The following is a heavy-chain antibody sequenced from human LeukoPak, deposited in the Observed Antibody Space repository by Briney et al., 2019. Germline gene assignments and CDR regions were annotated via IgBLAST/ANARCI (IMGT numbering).Heavy chain of an antibody. V-gene: IGHV1-2*02. CDR1: GYTFTDYY. D-gene: IGHD3-22*01. Sequence: ASVKVSCKASGYTFTDYYLHWARQAPGQGLEWMGWIKPNSGGTNYAQKFQGRVTMTRATSISTAYMDLSRLGSDDTAVYYCARAGVWDYSDSSGYHNGAFDIWGQGTMVTVSS. J-gene: IGHJ3*02. CDR2: IKPNSGGT. CDR3: ARAGVWDYSDSSGYHNGAFDI.